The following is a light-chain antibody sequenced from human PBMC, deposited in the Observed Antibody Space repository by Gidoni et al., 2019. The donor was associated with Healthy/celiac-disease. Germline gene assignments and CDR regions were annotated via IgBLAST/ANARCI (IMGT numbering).Light chain of an antibody. J-gene: IGKJ4*01. CDR2: AAS. CDR3: QQSYSTPLT. Sequence: EIQMTESPSSLSASVGDRVTITCRASQSISSYLDWYQQKPGKAPKPLIYAASSLQSGVPSRFSGSGSETDFTLTISSLQPEDFATYYCQQSYSTPLTFGGGTQVEIK. V-gene: IGKV1-39*01. CDR1: QSISSY.